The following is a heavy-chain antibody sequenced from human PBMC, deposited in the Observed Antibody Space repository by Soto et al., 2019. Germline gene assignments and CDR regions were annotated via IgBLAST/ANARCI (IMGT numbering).Heavy chain of an antibody. CDR1: GGTFSSYT. CDR2: IIPILGIA. CDR3: ASCGYCSGGSGYVGHRSGYYYMVV. Sequence: QVQLVQSGAEVQKPGSSVKVSCKASGGTFSSYTISWVRQAPGQGLEWMGRIIPILGIANYAQKFQGRVTITADESTGSAYRELSRRRSEDTAGYYCASCGYCSGGSGYVGHRSGYYYMVVWGKGTTVTVSS. V-gene: IGHV1-69*02. D-gene: IGHD2-15*01. J-gene: IGHJ6*03.